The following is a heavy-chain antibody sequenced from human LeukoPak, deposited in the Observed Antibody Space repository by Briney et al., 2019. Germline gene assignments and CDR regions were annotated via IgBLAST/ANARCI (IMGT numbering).Heavy chain of an antibody. CDR1: GYSFTSYW. Sequence: GESLKISCKGSGYSFTSYWIGWVRQMPGKGLEWMGIIYLSDSDTRYSPSFQGQVTISADKSISTAYLQWSSLKASDTAMCYCARRVGYCSSTSCSDYNWFDPWGQGTLVTVSS. J-gene: IGHJ5*02. CDR3: ARRVGYCSSTSCSDYNWFDP. CDR2: IYLSDSDT. V-gene: IGHV5-51*01. D-gene: IGHD2-2*01.